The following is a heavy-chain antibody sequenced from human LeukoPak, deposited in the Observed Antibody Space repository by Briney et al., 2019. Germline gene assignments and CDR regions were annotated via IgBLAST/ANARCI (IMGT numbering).Heavy chain of an antibody. J-gene: IGHJ2*01. D-gene: IGHD6-19*01. Sequence: GGSLRLSCAASGFTFSSYWMTWVRQAPGKGLEWVANIEQDGSEKYYVDSVKGRFTISRDNAKNSLYLQMNSLRAEDTAVYYCASYIAVAAPYWYFDLWGRGTLVTVSS. CDR3: ASYIAVAAPYWYFDL. CDR2: IEQDGSEK. V-gene: IGHV3-7*01. CDR1: GFTFSSYW.